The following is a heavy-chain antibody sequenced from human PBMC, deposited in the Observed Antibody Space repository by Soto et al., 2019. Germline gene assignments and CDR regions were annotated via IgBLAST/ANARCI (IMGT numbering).Heavy chain of an antibody. Sequence: QVQLVQSGAEVKKPGSSVKVSCKASGGTFSSYTISWVRQAPGQGLEWMGRIIPILGIANYAQKFQGRVTITADKSPSTAYMELSSLRSEDTAVYYCARVVVPAAMPGDYYYYGMDVWGQGTTVTVSS. CDR2: IIPILGIA. CDR3: ARVVVPAAMPGDYYYYGMDV. CDR1: GGTFSSYT. V-gene: IGHV1-69*02. J-gene: IGHJ6*02. D-gene: IGHD2-2*01.